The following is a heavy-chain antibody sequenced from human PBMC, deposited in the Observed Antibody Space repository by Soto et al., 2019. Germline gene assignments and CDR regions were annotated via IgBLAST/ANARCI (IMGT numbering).Heavy chain of an antibody. CDR2: NYYSGST. D-gene: IGHD2-8*01. CDR1: GGSISSYY. J-gene: IGHJ4*02. CDR3: ARRYAGNFDY. V-gene: IGHV4-59*01. Sequence: QVQLQESGPGLVKPSETLSLTCTVSGGSISSYYWSWIRQPPGKGLEWIGYNYYSGSTNYNPSLKSRVTISVDTSKNQFSLKLSSVTAADTAVYYCARRYAGNFDYWGQGTLVIVSS.